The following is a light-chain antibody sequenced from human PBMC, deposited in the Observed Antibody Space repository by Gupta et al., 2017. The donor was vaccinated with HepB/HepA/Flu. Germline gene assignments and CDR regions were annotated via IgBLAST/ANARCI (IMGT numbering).Light chain of an antibody. V-gene: IGKV3-15*01. CDR3: QQDNNLGT. Sequence: EIVMTQSPATLSVSPGERATLSCRASQSVSSNLAWYQQKPGQAPRLLIYGASTRATGIPARFSGSGSGKEFTLTSSRRQYEDFAVYYWQQDNNLGTFGQGTKVENK. CDR1: QSVSSN. CDR2: GAS. J-gene: IGKJ1*01.